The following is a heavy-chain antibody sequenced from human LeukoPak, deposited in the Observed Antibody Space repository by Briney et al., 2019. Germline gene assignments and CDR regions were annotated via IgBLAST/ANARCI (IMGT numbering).Heavy chain of an antibody. Sequence: SETLSLTCAVYGGSFSGYYWSWIRQPPGKGLEWIGEINHSGSTNYNPSLKSRVTISVDTSKNQFSLKLSSVTAADTAVYYCARDSGSPHPWYFDYWGQGTLVTVSS. V-gene: IGHV4-34*01. CDR3: ARDSGSPHPWYFDY. CDR2: INHSGST. CDR1: GGSFSGYY. D-gene: IGHD1-26*01. J-gene: IGHJ4*02.